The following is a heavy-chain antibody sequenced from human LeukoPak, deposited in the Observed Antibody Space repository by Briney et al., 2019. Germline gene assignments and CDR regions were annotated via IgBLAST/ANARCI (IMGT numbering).Heavy chain of an antibody. CDR3: AGVAATVVTRGGNAFDI. CDR2: ISSSGSTI. J-gene: IGHJ3*02. CDR1: GFTFSSYG. D-gene: IGHD4-23*01. V-gene: IGHV3-48*03. Sequence: GGSLRLSCAASGFTFSSYGMNWVRQAPGKGLEWVSYISSSGSTIYYADSVKGRFTISRDNAKNSLYLQMNSLRAEDTAVYYCAGVAATVVTRGGNAFDIWGQGTMVTVSS.